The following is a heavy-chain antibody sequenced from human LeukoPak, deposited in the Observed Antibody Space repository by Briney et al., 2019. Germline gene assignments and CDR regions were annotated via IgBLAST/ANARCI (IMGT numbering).Heavy chain of an antibody. CDR2: ISGSGGST. Sequence: PGGSLRLSCAASGFTFSSYAMSWVRQAPGKGLEWVSGISGSGGSTYYADSVKGRFTISRDNSKNTLSLQMNSLRAEDTAVYYCAKDRDVVITHTLDYWGQGTLVTVSP. CDR3: AKDRDVVITHTLDY. J-gene: IGHJ4*02. D-gene: IGHD3-22*01. V-gene: IGHV3-23*01. CDR1: GFTFSSYA.